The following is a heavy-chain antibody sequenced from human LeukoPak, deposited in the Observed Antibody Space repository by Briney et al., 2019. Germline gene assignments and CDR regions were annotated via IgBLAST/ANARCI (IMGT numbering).Heavy chain of an antibody. CDR2: INAGNGNT. CDR3: ARYGESAAAAYYFDY. D-gene: IGHD6-13*01. V-gene: IGHV1-3*01. CDR1: GGTFSSYA. Sequence: ASVKVSCKASGGTFSSYAISWVRQAPGQGLEWMGWINAGNGNTKYSQKFQGRVTITRDTSASTAYMELSSLRSEDTAVYYCARYGESAAAAYYFDYWGQGTLVTVSS. J-gene: IGHJ4*02.